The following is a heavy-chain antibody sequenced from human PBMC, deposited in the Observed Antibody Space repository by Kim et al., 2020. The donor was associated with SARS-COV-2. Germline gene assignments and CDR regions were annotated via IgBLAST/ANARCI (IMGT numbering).Heavy chain of an antibody. CDR2: ISYDGSDK. J-gene: IGHJ2*01. V-gene: IGHV3-33*01. CDR3: ARGPVDPKDGWYFDV. D-gene: IGHD5-12*01. Sequence: GGSLRLSCAASGFSFSSYGMHWFRQAPGKGLEWVAFISYDGSDKFYADSVKGRFTISRDNSNNTLSLQTNSLRAEDTAVFYCARGPVDPKDGWYFDVWGRGTLVTVSS. CDR1: GFSFSSYG.